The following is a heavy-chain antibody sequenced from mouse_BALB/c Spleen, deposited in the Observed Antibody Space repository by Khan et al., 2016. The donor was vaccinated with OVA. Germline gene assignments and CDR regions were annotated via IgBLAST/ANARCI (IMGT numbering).Heavy chain of an antibody. J-gene: IGHJ3*01. CDR2: VSTGGSYT. D-gene: IGHD2-12*01. CDR1: GFTFSTYG. V-gene: IGHV5-6*01. CDR3: PVLASSYDSGGFAW. Sequence: GENGGDLVKPGGSLKLSCAASGFTFSTYGMSWVRQAPDKRLEWVATVSTGGSYTYYPDSVKGRFTISRDNAKNTLYLQMSGLRSEDTAMFYVPVLASSYDSGGFAWWGQGPLLTVSA.